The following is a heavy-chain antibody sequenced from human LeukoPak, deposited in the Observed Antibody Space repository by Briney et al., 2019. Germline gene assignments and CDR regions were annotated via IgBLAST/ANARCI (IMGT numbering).Heavy chain of an antibody. CDR3: ARGVSGTGPDI. Sequence: GGSLRLSCAASGFTFSSYSMNWVRQAPGKGLEWVSSISSSSSYIYYADSVKGRFTISRDNAKNTLYLQMNSLRAEDTAVYYCARGVSGTGPDIWGQGTMVTVSS. CDR2: ISSSSSYI. D-gene: IGHD5/OR15-5a*01. V-gene: IGHV3-21*01. CDR1: GFTFSSYS. J-gene: IGHJ3*02.